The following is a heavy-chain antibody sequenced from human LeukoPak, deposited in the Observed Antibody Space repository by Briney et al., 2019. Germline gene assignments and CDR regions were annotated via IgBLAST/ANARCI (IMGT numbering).Heavy chain of an antibody. CDR1: GGSISSYY. J-gene: IGHJ6*02. D-gene: IGHD2-15*01. CDR2: IYYSGST. V-gene: IGHV4-59*08. Sequence: SETLSLTCTVSGGSISSYYWSWIRQPPGKGLEWIGYIYYSGSTNYNPSLKSRVTISVDTSKNQFSLKLSSVTAADTAVYYYARSPPTYCSGGSCYYYGMDVWGQGTTVTVSS. CDR3: ARSPPTYCSGGSCYYYGMDV.